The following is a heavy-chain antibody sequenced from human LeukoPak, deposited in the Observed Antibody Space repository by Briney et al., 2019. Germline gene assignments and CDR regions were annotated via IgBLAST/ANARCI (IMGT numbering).Heavy chain of an antibody. V-gene: IGHV3-30*02. Sequence: GGSLRLSCAASGFTFSSYGMHWVRQAPGKGLEWVAFIRYDGSNKYYADSVKGRFTIPRDNSKNTLYLQMNSLRAEDTAVYYCAKEAGGYCSSTSCPYFDYWGQGTLVTVSS. CDR2: IRYDGSNK. D-gene: IGHD2-2*01. CDR1: GFTFSSYG. CDR3: AKEAGGYCSSTSCPYFDY. J-gene: IGHJ4*02.